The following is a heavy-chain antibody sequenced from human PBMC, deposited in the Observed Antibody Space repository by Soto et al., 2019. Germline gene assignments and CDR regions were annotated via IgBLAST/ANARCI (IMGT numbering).Heavy chain of an antibody. CDR2: ISGSGGST. D-gene: IGHD5-12*01. V-gene: IGHV3-23*01. Sequence: HPGGSLRISCAASGVTFSSYLMCCVRQAPGKGLEWVSAISGSGGSTYYADSVKGRFTISRDNSKNTLYLQMNSLRAEDTAVYYYAKDSGLGAPYYCGQGTLVPVSS. J-gene: IGHJ4*02. CDR1: GVTFSSYL. CDR3: AKDSGLGAPYY.